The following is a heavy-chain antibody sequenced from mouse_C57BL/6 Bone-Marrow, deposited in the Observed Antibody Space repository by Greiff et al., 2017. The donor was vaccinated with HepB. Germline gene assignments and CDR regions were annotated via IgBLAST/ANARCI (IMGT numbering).Heavy chain of an antibody. V-gene: IGHV5-4*01. CDR3: ARDHRVDWYFDV. CDR1: GFTFSSYA. J-gene: IGHJ1*03. Sequence: EVQRVESGGGLVKPGGSLKLSCAASGFTFSSYAMSWVRQTQEKRLEWVATISDGGSYTYYPDNVKGRFTISRDNAKNNLYLQMSHLKSEDTAMYYCARDHRVDWYFDVWGTGTTVTVSS. CDR2: ISDGGSYT.